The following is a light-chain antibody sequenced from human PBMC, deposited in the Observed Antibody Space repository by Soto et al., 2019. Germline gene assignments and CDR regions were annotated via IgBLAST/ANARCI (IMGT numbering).Light chain of an antibody. CDR3: QQYGSSPPIT. CDR2: GAS. J-gene: IGKJ5*01. Sequence: EIVMTQSPATLSVSPGERATLARRSSQSVSSNLAWYQQKPGQAPRLLIYGASSRATGIPDRFSGSGSGTDFTLTISRLGPEDFAVYYCQQYGSSPPITFGQGTRLEI. V-gene: IGKV3-20*01. CDR1: QSVSSN.